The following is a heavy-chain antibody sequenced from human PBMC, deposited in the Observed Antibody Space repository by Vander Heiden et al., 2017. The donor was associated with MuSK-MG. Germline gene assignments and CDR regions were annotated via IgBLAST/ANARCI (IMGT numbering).Heavy chain of an antibody. Sequence: QLQLRESGRGLVKASETLDLTCSVSGGSISRSDYYRGWIRQPPGKGLEWVGSIYYSGSTKYNPSLNSRVTISIDVSKNQFSLKLTSVTAADTAVYYCARGFKNWFDPWGQGALVTVSS. CDR1: GGSISRSDYY. CDR2: IYYSGST. CDR3: ARGFKNWFDP. J-gene: IGHJ5*02. V-gene: IGHV4-61*05.